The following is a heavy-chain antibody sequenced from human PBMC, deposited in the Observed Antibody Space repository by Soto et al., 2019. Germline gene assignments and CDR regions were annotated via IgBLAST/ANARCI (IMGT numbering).Heavy chain of an antibody. CDR2: IDWDDDK. CDR1: GFSLSTSGMC. Sequence: SGPTLVNPTQTLTLTCTFSGFSLSTSGMCVSWIRQPPGKALEWLALIDWDDDKYYSTSLKTRLTISKDTSKNQVVLTMTNMDPVDTATYYCARNMDNGDPGTFDLWGRGTLVTVSS. D-gene: IGHD4-17*01. J-gene: IGHJ2*01. CDR3: ARNMDNGDPGTFDL. V-gene: IGHV2-70*01.